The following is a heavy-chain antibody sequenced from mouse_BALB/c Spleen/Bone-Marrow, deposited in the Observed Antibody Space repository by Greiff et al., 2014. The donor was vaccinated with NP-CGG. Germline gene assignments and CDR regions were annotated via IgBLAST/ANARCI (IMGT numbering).Heavy chain of an antibody. CDR1: GFAFSSYG. D-gene: IGHD2-3*01. V-gene: IGHV5-6-3*01. Sequence: EVMLVESGGGLVQPGGSLKLSCAASGFAFSSYGMSWVRQTPDKRLELVASININGGSTYYPDSVKGRFTISRDNAKNTLYLQMSSLKFEDTAMYDCARDDGTSYFFDFWGQGTTLTVSS. CDR2: ININGGST. J-gene: IGHJ2*01. CDR3: ARDDGTSYFFDF.